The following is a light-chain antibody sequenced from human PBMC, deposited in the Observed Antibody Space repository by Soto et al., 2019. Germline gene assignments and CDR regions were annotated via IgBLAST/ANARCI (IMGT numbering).Light chain of an antibody. CDR1: QSVSSN. J-gene: IGKJ1*01. CDR2: GAS. Sequence: EIVMTQSPATLSVSPGERATISCRASQSVSSNLPWYQQKPGQAPRLLIYGASTRATGIPARFSGSGSGTEFTLTISSLQSEDFAVYYCQQYNNWPETFGQGTKVDIK. CDR3: QQYNNWPET. V-gene: IGKV3-15*01.